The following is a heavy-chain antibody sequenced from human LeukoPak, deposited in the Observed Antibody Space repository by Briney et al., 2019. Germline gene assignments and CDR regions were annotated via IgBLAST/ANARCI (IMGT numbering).Heavy chain of an antibody. CDR1: GFTFSSYW. Sequence: PGGSLRLSCAASGFTFSSYWMHWVRQAPGKGLVWVSRINTDGSSTSYADSVKGRFTISRDNAKNTLYLQMNSLRAEDTAVYYCATSGSYPLDAFDIWGQGTMDTVSS. J-gene: IGHJ3*02. CDR3: ATSGSYPLDAFDI. V-gene: IGHV3-74*01. D-gene: IGHD1-26*01. CDR2: INTDGSST.